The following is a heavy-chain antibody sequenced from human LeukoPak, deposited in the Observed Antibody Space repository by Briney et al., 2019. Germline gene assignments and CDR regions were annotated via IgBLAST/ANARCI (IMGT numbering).Heavy chain of an antibody. Sequence: ASVKVSCKASGYTFTGYYMHWVRQAPGQGLEWMGWINPNSGGTNYAQKFQGRVTMTRDTSISTAYMELRSLRSDDTAVYYCARDNHVDIVVASNWFDPWGQGTLVTVSS. CDR1: GYTFTGYY. V-gene: IGHV1-2*02. D-gene: IGHD2-2*01. J-gene: IGHJ5*02. CDR2: INPNSGGT. CDR3: ARDNHVDIVVASNWFDP.